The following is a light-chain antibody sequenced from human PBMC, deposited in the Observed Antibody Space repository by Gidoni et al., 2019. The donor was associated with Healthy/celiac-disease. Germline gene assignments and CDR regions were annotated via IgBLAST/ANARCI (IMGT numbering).Light chain of an antibody. Sequence: DIQMTRSPSSLSASVGDRVTITCRASQSISSYLNWYQQKPGKAPKLLIYAASSLQSGVPSRFSCSGSGTDFTLTISSLQPEDFATYYCQQSYSTPRYTFGQGTKLEIK. CDR2: AAS. CDR1: QSISSY. J-gene: IGKJ2*01. CDR3: QQSYSTPRYT. V-gene: IGKV1-39*01.